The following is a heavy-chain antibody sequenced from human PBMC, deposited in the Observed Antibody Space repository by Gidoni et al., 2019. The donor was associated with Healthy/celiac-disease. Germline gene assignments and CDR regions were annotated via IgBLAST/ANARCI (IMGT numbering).Heavy chain of an antibody. Sequence: QLQLQESGPGLVKPSETLSLTCTVSGGSISSSSYYWGWIRQPPGKGLEWIGSIYYSGSTYYNPSLKSRVTISVDTSKNQFSLKLSSVTAADTAVYYCARIMDCSSTSCHIIYPPKTTYYFDYWGQGTLVTVSS. CDR2: IYYSGST. CDR1: GGSISSSSYY. CDR3: ARIMDCSSTSCHIIYPPKTTYYFDY. D-gene: IGHD2-2*02. J-gene: IGHJ4*02. V-gene: IGHV4-39*01.